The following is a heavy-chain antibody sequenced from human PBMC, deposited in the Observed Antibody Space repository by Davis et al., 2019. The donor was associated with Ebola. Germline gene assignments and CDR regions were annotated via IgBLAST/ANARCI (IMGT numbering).Heavy chain of an antibody. Sequence: GGSLRLSCAASGFRFSSYGMHWVRQAPGKGLEWVAVISYDGSDKYYADSVKGRFTISRDNSKNTLYLQLNSLRAEDTAVYYCAKITGNRDYWGQGTLVTVSS. CDR2: ISYDGSDK. J-gene: IGHJ4*02. CDR3: AKITGNRDY. D-gene: IGHD1-20*01. V-gene: IGHV3-30*18. CDR1: GFRFSSYG.